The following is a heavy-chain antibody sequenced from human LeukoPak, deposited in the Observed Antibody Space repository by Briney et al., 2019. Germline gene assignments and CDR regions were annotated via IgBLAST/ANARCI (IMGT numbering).Heavy chain of an antibody. V-gene: IGHV3-21*01. Sequence: GGSLRLSCAASGFTFSSYSMNWVRQAPGKGLEWVSSISSSSYIYYADSVKGRFTISRDNAKNSLYLQMNSLRAEDTAVYYCARDRFQQLVHDYWGQGTLVTVSS. CDR1: GFTFSSYS. CDR3: ARDRFQQLVHDY. CDR2: ISSSSYI. J-gene: IGHJ4*02. D-gene: IGHD6-6*01.